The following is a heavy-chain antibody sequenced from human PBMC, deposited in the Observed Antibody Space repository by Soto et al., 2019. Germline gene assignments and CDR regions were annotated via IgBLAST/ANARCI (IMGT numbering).Heavy chain of an antibody. Sequence: QVQLQGSGPGLVKPSQTLSLTCTVSGGSISSGGYYWSWIRQHPGKGLEWIGYIYYSGSTYYNPSLKSRVTISVDTSKNQFSLKLSSVTAADTAVYYCARDGYSNSGYYYYGMDVWGQGTTVTVSS. CDR1: GGSISSGGYY. CDR3: ARDGYSNSGYYYYGMDV. V-gene: IGHV4-31*03. CDR2: IYYSGST. J-gene: IGHJ6*02. D-gene: IGHD4-4*01.